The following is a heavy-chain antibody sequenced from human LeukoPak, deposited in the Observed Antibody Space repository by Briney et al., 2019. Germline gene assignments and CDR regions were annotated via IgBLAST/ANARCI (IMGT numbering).Heavy chain of an antibody. Sequence: GGSLRLSCEASGSTFNSYWMIWVRQAPGKGLEWVAHIRRDGSEKYYVDSVKGRFTISRDNVKNSVYLQMNSLRVEDTAVYYCARAPELYSYDYWGQGILVTVSS. D-gene: IGHD4-11*01. V-gene: IGHV3-7*01. CDR2: IRRDGSEK. CDR3: ARAPELYSYDY. J-gene: IGHJ4*02. CDR1: GSTFNSYW.